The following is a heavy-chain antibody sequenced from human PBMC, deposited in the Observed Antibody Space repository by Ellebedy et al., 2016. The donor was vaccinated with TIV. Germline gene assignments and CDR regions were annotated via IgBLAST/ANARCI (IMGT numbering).Heavy chain of an antibody. Sequence: PGGSLRLSCAASGFSFNSYAMTWVRQAPGKGLEWVSTISNTGTRRYYADSVEGRFIISRANSKKTLYLQMNSLRAEDTAVYYCAKGRGGGSDSSAPRYYFDYWGLGTLVTVSS. V-gene: IGHV3-23*01. CDR3: AKGRGGGSDSSAPRYYFDY. CDR2: ISNTGTRR. CDR1: GFSFNSYA. D-gene: IGHD3-22*01. J-gene: IGHJ4*02.